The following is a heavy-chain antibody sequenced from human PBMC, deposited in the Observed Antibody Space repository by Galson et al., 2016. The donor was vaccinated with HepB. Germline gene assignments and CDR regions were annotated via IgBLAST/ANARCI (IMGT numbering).Heavy chain of an antibody. CDR1: GYTFTNYG. Sequence: SVKVSCKASGYTFTNYGITWVRQAPGQGLEWMGWISGYNGNTKYAQRVQGRVTMTTDTPTSTAYMELRSLRDEDTAVYYCARVTPSAHIVAPYYYAMDVWGQGTTVIVSS. D-gene: IGHD5-12*01. CDR3: ARVTPSAHIVAPYYYAMDV. J-gene: IGHJ6*02. V-gene: IGHV1-18*01. CDR2: ISGYNGNT.